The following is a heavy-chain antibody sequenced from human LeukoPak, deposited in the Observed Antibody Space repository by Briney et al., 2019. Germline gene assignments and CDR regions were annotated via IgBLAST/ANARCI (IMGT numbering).Heavy chain of an antibody. CDR2: IYYSGST. D-gene: IGHD5-18*01. J-gene: IGHJ4*02. V-gene: IGHV4-61*01. CDR1: GGSVSSGSYY. Sequence: SETLSLTCTVSGGSVSSGSYYWSWIRQPPGKGLEWIGYIYYSGSTNYNPSLKSRVTISVDTSKNQFSLKLSSVTAADTAVYYCAREAAMATDYYFDYWGQGTLVTVSS. CDR3: AREAAMATDYYFDY.